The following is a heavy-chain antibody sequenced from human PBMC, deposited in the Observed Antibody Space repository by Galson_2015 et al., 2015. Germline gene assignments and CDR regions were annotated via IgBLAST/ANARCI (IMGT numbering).Heavy chain of an antibody. V-gene: IGHV5-51*01. CDR3: ARQAGSGGNSYGFDY. D-gene: IGHD4-23*01. CDR2: IYPGDSDT. CDR1: GYSLTSYW. Sequence: QSGEAVKKPGESLKISCKGSGYSLTSYWVGWGRQMPGKGLEWMGIIYPGDSDTRYSPSFQGQVTISADKSISTAYLQWSSLKASDTAMYYCARQAGSGGNSYGFDYWGQGTLVTVSS. J-gene: IGHJ4*02.